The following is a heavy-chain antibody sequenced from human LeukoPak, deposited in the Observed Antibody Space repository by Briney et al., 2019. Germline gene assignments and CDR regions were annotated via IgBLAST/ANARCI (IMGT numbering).Heavy chain of an antibody. Sequence: GGSLRLSCSASGFTFSSYAMHWVRQAPGKGLEYVSAFSSNGGTTYYADSVKGRFTISRDNSKNTLYLQMSSLRAEDTAVYYCSMDFLRWGQVTLVTVSS. V-gene: IGHV3-64D*09. CDR1: GFTFSSYA. CDR3: SMDFLR. CDR2: FSSNGGTT. J-gene: IGHJ4*02. D-gene: IGHD3/OR15-3a*01.